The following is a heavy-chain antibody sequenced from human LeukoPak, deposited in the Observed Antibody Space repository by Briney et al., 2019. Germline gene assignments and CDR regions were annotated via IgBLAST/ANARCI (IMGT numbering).Heavy chain of an antibody. V-gene: IGHV4-39*01. D-gene: IGHD5-12*01. J-gene: IGHJ3*02. Sequence: SETLSLTCTVSGGSISSSSYHWGWIRQPPGKGLEWIGSIYYSGSTYYNPSLKSRVTISVDTSKNQFSLKLSSVTAADTAVYYCARDIVATIRAFDIWGQGTMVTVSS. CDR1: GGSISSSSYH. CDR3: ARDIVATIRAFDI. CDR2: IYYSGST.